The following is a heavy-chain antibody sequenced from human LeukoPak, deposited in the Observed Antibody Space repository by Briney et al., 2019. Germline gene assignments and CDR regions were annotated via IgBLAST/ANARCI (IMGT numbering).Heavy chain of an antibody. V-gene: IGHV1-69*13. D-gene: IGHD5-12*01. J-gene: IGHJ3*02. CDR3: ARKKGYSGYDDAFDI. CDR2: IIPIFGTA. Sequence: SVKVSYKASGGTFSSYAISWVRQAPGQGLEWMGGIIPIFGTANYAQKFQGRVTITADESTSTAYMELSSLRSEDTAAYYCARKKGYSGYDDAFDIWGQGTMVTVSS. CDR1: GGTFSSYA.